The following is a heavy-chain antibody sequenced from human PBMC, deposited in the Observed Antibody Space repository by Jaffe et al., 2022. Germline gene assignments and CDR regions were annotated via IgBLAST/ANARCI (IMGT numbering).Heavy chain of an antibody. J-gene: IGHJ4*02. CDR1: GFSLSNARMG. Sequence: QVTLKESGPVLVKPTETLTLTCTVSGFSLSNARMGVSWIRQPPGKALEWLAHIFSNDEKSYSTSLKSRLTISKDTSKSQVVLTMTNMDPVDTATYYCARIRYLPYYFDYWGQGTLVTVSS. V-gene: IGHV2-26*01. CDR2: IFSNDEK. D-gene: IGHD2-15*01. CDR3: ARIRYLPYYFDY.